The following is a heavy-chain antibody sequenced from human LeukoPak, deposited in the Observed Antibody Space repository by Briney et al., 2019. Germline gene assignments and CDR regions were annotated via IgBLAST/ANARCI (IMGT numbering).Heavy chain of an antibody. J-gene: IGHJ4*02. V-gene: IGHV4-39*01. CDR3: ARHYRLTTGYFDY. CDR1: GGSIASSSYY. D-gene: IGHD1-14*01. Sequence: PSETLSLTCTVSGGSIASSSYYWHWIRQSPGKGLECVGSLYYTSTTYYNPSLKSRVTISVATSKNHFSLKLSSVTAADTAVYYCARHYRLTTGYFDYWGKGDLLTVSS. CDR2: LYYTSTT.